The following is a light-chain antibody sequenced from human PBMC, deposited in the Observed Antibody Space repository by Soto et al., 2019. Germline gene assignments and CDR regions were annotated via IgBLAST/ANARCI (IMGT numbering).Light chain of an antibody. V-gene: IGKV1-39*01. J-gene: IGKJ3*01. CDR2: AAS. CDR3: QQYGRSPGLLT. CDR1: QSISSY. Sequence: DIQMTQSPSSLSASVGDRVTITCRASQSISSYLNWYQQKPGKAPKLLIYAASSLQSGVPSRFSGGGSGTDFTLTISRLEPEDFAVYYCQQYGRSPGLLTFGPGTKVDIK.